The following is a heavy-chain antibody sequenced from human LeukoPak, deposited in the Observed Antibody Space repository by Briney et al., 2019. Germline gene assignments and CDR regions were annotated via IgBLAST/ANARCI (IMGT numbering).Heavy chain of an antibody. J-gene: IGHJ4*02. D-gene: IGHD5-12*01. V-gene: IGHV3-74*01. CDR1: GFTFSTYW. CDR3: ARDLQGGYSGYVLGY. Sequence: GGSLRLSCAASGFTFSTYWMYWVRQAPGKGLVWVSRINSDGRTTNYADSVKGRFTISRDNAKSTLYLQMNSLRAEDTAVYYCARDLQGGYSGYVLGYWGQGTLVTVSS. CDR2: INSDGRTT.